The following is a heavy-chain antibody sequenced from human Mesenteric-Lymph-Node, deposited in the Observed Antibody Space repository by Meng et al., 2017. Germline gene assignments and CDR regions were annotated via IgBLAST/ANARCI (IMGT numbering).Heavy chain of an antibody. V-gene: IGHV3-74*01. CDR2: IHNDGRST. J-gene: IGHJ3*02. CDR3: ARSILVAGTTRAFDI. D-gene: IGHD6-13*01. Sequence: GESLKISCAASEFTFSNYWMHWVRQAPGQGLVWVSRIHNDGRSTDYADSVKGRFTISRDNAKNSLYLQMNSLRAEDTAVYHCARSILVAGTTRAFDIWGQGTMVTVSS. CDR1: EFTFSNYW.